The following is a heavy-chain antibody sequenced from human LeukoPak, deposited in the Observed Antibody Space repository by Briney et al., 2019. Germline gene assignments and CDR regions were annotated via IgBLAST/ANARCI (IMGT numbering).Heavy chain of an antibody. J-gene: IGHJ4*02. CDR1: GGTFSSYA. CDR3: AKSLPNYGGDCHPWEFDY. V-gene: IGHV1-2*02. CDR2: INPNSGGT. Sequence: ASVKVSCKASGGTFSSYAISWVRQAPGQGLEWMGWINPNSGGTNYAQKFQGRVTMTRDTSISTAYMELSRLRSDDTAVYYCAKSLPNYGGDCHPWEFDYWGQGTLVTVSS. D-gene: IGHD2-21*02.